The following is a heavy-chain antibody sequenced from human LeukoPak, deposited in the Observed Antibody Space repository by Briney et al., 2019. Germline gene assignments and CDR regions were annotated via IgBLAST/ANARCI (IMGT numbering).Heavy chain of an antibody. CDR3: TRAGGLVRGVHYYYYMDV. J-gene: IGHJ6*03. Sequence: GGSLRLSCAASGFTFSTYGMHWVRQAPGKGLEWVAFIRYDGSDKYYADSVKGRFTISRDNSKNTLSLQMNSLRSEDTAVYYCTRAGGLVRGVHYYYYMDVWGKGTTVTISS. CDR1: GFTFSTYG. CDR2: IRYDGSDK. V-gene: IGHV3-30*02. D-gene: IGHD3-10*01.